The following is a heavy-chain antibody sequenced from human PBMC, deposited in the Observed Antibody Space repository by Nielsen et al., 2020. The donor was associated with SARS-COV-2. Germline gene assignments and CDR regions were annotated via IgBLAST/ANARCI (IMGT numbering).Heavy chain of an antibody. CDR1: GFTFDDYS. D-gene: IGHD3-10*01. V-gene: IGHV3-9*01. CDR3: ARDYDGSGSYLFEN. J-gene: IGHJ4*02. CDR2: ISWNGGGI. Sequence: GGSLRLSCAATGFTFDDYSMHWVRQVPGKGLEWVSGISWNGGGIGYADSVKGRFTISRDNVKNFLYLQMNNLRREDTALYYCARDYDGSGSYLFENWGQGSLVTVSS.